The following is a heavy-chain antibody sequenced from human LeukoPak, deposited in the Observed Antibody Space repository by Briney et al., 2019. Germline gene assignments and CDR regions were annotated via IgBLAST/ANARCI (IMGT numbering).Heavy chain of an antibody. CDR1: GFTFSNYW. V-gene: IGHV3-7*01. D-gene: IGHD6-6*01. Sequence: GGSLRLSCAASGFTFSNYWMAWVRQAPGKGPEWVANINLDGSQKYYVDSVKGRFTISRDNAENSLYLQMNSLRAEDTALYYCAKAMGIAARGGAFDIWGQGTMVTVSS. CDR2: INLDGSQK. CDR3: AKAMGIAARGGAFDI. J-gene: IGHJ3*02.